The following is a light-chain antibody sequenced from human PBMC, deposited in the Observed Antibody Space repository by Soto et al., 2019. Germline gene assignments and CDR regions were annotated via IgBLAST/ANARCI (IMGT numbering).Light chain of an antibody. CDR2: DVR. V-gene: IGLV2-11*01. CDR3: CSYAGSSSYV. CDR1: SSDVGAYNY. Sequence: QSVLTHPRSLSGSPGQSVTISCTGTSSDVGAYNYVSWYQQHPGKAPKLMIYDVRKRPSGVPDRFSGSKSGHTASLTISGLQAEDEADYYCCSYAGSSSYVFGTGTKVTVL. J-gene: IGLJ1*01.